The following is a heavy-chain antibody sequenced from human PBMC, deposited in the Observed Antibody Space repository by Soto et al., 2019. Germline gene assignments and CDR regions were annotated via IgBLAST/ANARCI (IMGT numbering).Heavy chain of an antibody. CDR3: ARVGRYYDSGVWGGYFEY. Sequence: QVQLQESGPGLVKPSQTLSLTCTVSGASISSGGYYWSWMRQDPGKGLEGLGYLYYSGVTYYNPSLKSRVTISVDTSKNQFSLKLNSVTAADTAVYYCARVGRYYDSGVWGGYFEYWGQGTLVTVTS. CDR2: LYYSGVT. CDR1: GASISSGGYY. J-gene: IGHJ4*02. V-gene: IGHV4-31*03. D-gene: IGHD3-22*01.